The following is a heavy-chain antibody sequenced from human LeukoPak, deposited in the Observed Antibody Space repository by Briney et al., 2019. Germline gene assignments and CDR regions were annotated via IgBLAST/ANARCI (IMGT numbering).Heavy chain of an antibody. CDR1: GPSISSYY. CDR2: IYYSGST. Sequence: PSETLSLTCTVSGPSISSYYCSWVRQPPGKGLEWIGYIYYSGSTNYNPSIKSRATISVHPSKNQSSLKLSSVPAADTAVHYCARPYSDILSGSNWFDPWGHGTLVTVSP. J-gene: IGHJ5*02. D-gene: IGHD3-9*01. V-gene: IGHV4-59*08. CDR3: ARPYSDILSGSNWFDP.